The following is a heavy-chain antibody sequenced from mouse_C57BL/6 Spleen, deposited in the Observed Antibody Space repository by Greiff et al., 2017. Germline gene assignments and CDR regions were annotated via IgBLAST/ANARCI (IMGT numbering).Heavy chain of an antibody. CDR3: ARGGTTVVPNWYFDV. Sequence: VQLQQSGPELVKPGASVKISCKASGYAFSSSWMNWVKQRPGKGLEWIGRIYPGDGDTNYNGKFKGKDTLTADKSSSTAYMQLSSLTSEDSAVYFCARGGTTVVPNWYFDVWGTGTTVTVSS. CDR1: GYAFSSSW. D-gene: IGHD1-1*01. V-gene: IGHV1-82*01. CDR2: IYPGDGDT. J-gene: IGHJ1*03.